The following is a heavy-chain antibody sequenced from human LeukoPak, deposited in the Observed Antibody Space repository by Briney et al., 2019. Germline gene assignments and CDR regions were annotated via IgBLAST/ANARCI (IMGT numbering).Heavy chain of an antibody. J-gene: IGHJ4*02. V-gene: IGHV3-7*01. CDR3: ARVHQGGSSGWSSWSISYYFDY. CDR1: GFTFSTYW. CDR2: INLDGSEE. D-gene: IGHD6-19*01. Sequence: GGSLRLSCAASGFTFSTYWMSWVRQAPGKGLEWVANINLDGSEEYYVDSVRGRFTISRDEAKNSLHLQMNSLRAEDTAVYYCARVHQGGSSGWSSWSISYYFDYWGQGTLVTVSS.